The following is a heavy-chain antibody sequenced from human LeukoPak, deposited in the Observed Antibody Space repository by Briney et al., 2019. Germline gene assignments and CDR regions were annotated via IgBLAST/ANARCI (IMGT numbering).Heavy chain of an antibody. CDR2: ISAYNGNT. CDR3: ARDDYGAPMDV. J-gene: IGHJ6*04. V-gene: IGHV1-18*01. CDR1: GYTFTSYG. D-gene: IGHD4-17*01. Sequence: GASVKVSCKASGYTFTSYGVSWVRQAPGQGLEWMGWISAYNGNTNYAQKPQGRVTMTTDTSTSTAYMELRSLRSDDTAVYYCARDDYGAPMDVWGKGTAVTVSS.